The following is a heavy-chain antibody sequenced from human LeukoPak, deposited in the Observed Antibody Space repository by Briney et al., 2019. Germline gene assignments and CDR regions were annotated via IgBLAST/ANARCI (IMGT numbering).Heavy chain of an antibody. D-gene: IGHD3-22*01. Sequence: SETLSLTCTVSGGSISSYYWSWIRQPPGTGLEWIGYIYYSGSTNYNPSLKSRVTISVDTSKNQFSLKLSSVTAADTAVYYCARGLGYYDGSVGYWGQGTLVTVSS. V-gene: IGHV4-59*01. CDR2: IYYSGST. CDR3: ARGLGYYDGSVGY. J-gene: IGHJ4*02. CDR1: GGSISSYY.